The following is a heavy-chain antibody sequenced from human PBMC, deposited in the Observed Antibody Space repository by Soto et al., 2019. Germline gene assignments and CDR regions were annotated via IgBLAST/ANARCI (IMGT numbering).Heavy chain of an antibody. CDR3: ASRYGDAFHF. Sequence: QVQLQESGPGLVKPSETLSLTCTVSGGSISSYYWSWIRQPPGKGLEWIGYIYYSGSTNYTPSLNTRSTTSVATSNTQSSLTLSSFPAADTAVYYCASRYGDAFHFWGQGTLVTVSS. J-gene: IGHJ4*02. V-gene: IGHV4-59*08. CDR1: GGSISSYY. CDR2: IYYSGST. D-gene: IGHD4-17*01.